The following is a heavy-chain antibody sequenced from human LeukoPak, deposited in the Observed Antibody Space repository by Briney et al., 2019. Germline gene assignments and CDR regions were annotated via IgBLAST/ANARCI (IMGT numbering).Heavy chain of an antibody. CDR3: ARGGTYDI. CDR1: GYTFSMYW. J-gene: IGHJ3*02. V-gene: IGHV3-7*01. CDR2: IKQDGSQK. Sequence: GGSLRLSCVASGYTFSMYWMTWFRQAPGKGLEWVANIKQDGSQKNYVDSVKGRFSISRDNAKKSLYLQMNSLRDEDTAVYYCARGGTYDIWGPGTRVTVSS.